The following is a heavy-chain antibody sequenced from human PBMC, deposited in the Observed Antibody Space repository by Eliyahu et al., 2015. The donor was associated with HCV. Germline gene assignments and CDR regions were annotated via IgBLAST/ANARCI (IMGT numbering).Heavy chain of an antibody. Sequence: QVHLVESGGGVVQPGRSLRLSCAASGFIFNNYVMHWVRQAPGKARGWGAVIWYDATDKYYLDSVKGRFTISRDNSKNTVYLQMDSLRVEDTAVYYCARGAYYFDWSGPYDSWGQGTQVSVSS. V-gene: IGHV3-33*01. D-gene: IGHD3-9*01. CDR1: GFIFNNYV. CDR3: ARGAYYFDWSGPYDS. J-gene: IGHJ4*02. CDR2: IWYDATDK.